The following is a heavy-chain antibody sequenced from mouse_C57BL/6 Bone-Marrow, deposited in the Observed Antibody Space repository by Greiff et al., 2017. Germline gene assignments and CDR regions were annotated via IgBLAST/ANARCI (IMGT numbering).Heavy chain of an antibody. J-gene: IGHJ2*01. CDR1: GYTFTSYW. D-gene: IGHD1-2*01. V-gene: IGHV1-64*01. CDR3: ARGATASGDFDY. Sequence: QVQLQQPGAELVKPGASVKLSCKASGYTFTSYWMHWVKQRPGQGLEWIGMIHPNSGSTNYNEKFKSKATLTVDKSSSTAYMQLSSLTSEDSAVYNCARGATASGDFDYWGQGTTLTVSS. CDR2: IHPNSGST.